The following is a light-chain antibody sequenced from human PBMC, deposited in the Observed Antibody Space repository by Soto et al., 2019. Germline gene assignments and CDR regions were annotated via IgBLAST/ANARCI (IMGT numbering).Light chain of an antibody. V-gene: IGKV3-15*01. J-gene: IGKJ4*01. CDR1: QSITGN. CDR3: QQYNNWHLT. CDR2: DAS. Sequence: IVMTQSPSTLSVSAGDRATISCRASQSITGNLTWYQQKPGQAPRLLIYDASTMATDIPARFSGSGSGTDFTLTISSLQSEDFAVYYCQQYNNWHLTFGGGTKVEIK.